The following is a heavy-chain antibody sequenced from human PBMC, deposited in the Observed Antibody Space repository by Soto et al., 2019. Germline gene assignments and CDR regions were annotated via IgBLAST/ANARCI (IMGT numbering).Heavy chain of an antibody. J-gene: IGHJ4*02. D-gene: IGHD3-10*01. CDR2: IIPIFGTA. Sequence: GASVKVSCKASGGTFSSYAISWVRQAPGQGLEWMGGIIPIFGTANYAQKFQGRVTITADESTSTAYMELSSLRSEDTAVYYCARDKEAFGELILWGQGTLVTVSS. V-gene: IGHV1-69*13. CDR3: ARDKEAFGELIL. CDR1: GGTFSSYA.